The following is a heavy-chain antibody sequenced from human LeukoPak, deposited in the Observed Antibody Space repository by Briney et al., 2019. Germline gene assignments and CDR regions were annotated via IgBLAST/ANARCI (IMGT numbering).Heavy chain of an antibody. Sequence: GGSLRLSCAASGFTFSSYAMSWVRQAPGKGLEWVSAISGSGGSTYYADSVKGRFTISRDNSKNTLYPQMNSLRAEDTAVYYCAKVPVNRYFDWLLDVWGQGTTVTVSS. CDR3: AKVPVNRYFDWLLDV. J-gene: IGHJ6*02. D-gene: IGHD3-9*01. V-gene: IGHV3-23*01. CDR2: ISGSGGST. CDR1: GFTFSSYA.